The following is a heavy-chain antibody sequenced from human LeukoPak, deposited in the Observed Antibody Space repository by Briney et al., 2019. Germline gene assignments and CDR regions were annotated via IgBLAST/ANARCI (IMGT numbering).Heavy chain of an antibody. J-gene: IGHJ4*02. D-gene: IGHD1-26*01. CDR2: VSYSGDT. Sequence: SETLSLTCTVSGGSISGHFWSWIRQPPGKGLEWIGFVSYSGDTNYSPSFNGRVTISLDTSKSQFSLNLNSVTAADTAVYFCARGGASSRYFGYWGQGTLVTVSS. CDR1: GGSISGHF. CDR3: ARGGASSRYFGY. V-gene: IGHV4-59*11.